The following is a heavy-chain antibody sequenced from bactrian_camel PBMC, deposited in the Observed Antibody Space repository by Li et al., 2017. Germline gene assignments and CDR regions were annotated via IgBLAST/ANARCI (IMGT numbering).Heavy chain of an antibody. CDR3: AAVRLGAQRY. J-gene: IGHJ4*01. CDR1: GDLYRSYC. Sequence: HAQLVESGGGSVQAGGSLRLSCVASGDLYRSYCMGWFRQAPGTEREGVAAFGPDGDATYAESVKGRFTISRDNAKSTMYLQMNSLKSDDTALYYCAAVRLGAQRYWGQGTQVTVS. CDR2: FGPDGDA. D-gene: IGHD3*01. V-gene: IGHV3S53*01.